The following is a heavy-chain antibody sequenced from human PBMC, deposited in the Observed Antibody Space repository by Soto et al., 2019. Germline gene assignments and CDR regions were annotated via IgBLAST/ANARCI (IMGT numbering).Heavy chain of an antibody. Sequence: SETLSLTCAVSGGSISSGGYSWTRIRQPPGKGLEWVGYIYHSGSTYYNPSLKSRVTISVDRSKNQFSLKLSSVTAADTAVYYCARGGRRSPGMDVWGQGTTVTVSS. CDR3: ARGGRRSPGMDV. J-gene: IGHJ6*02. CDR2: IYHSGST. CDR1: GGSISSGGYS. V-gene: IGHV4-30-2*01.